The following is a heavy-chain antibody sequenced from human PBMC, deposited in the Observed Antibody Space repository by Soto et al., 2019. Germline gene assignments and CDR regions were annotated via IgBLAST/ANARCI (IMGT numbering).Heavy chain of an antibody. CDR3: ATRPPRSVVVMTALDS. J-gene: IGHJ4*02. CDR1: GTSISSTYW. CDR2: IYHTGTT. V-gene: IGHV4-4*02. D-gene: IGHD2-21*02. Sequence: SETLSLTCFVSGTSISSTYWWSWVRQTPGKRLEWIGQIYHTGTTSYNPSLKNRVTISLDKSNNQFSLRLTSMPAADTAVYYCATRPPRSVVVMTALDSWGQRTLVTAAS.